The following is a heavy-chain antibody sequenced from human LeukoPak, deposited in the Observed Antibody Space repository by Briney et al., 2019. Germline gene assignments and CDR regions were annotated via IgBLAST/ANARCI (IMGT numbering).Heavy chain of an antibody. CDR2: IHYSGST. CDR1: GASISSTSSF. CDR3: VRRLGGDGYDM. J-gene: IGHJ3*02. V-gene: IGHV4-39*01. Sequence: PSETLSLTCTVSGASISSTSSFWSWLRQPPGKGLEWIGNIHYSGSTYNNPSLKSRVTISIDRSSNQFCLKLSSVTAADTAVYYCVRRLGGDGYDMWGQGTMVTVSS.